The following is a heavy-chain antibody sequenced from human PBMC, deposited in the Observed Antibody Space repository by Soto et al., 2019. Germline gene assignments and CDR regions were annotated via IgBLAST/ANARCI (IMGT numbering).Heavy chain of an antibody. Sequence: SETLSLTCTVSGGSISNYYWSWIRQPPGKGLEWIGCFYYSGSTNYNPSLKSRVTISVDTSKNQVSLKLSSVTAADTAVYYCARVWEADYLDYWGQGTLVTVSS. CDR1: GGSISNYY. V-gene: IGHV4-59*01. D-gene: IGHD1-26*01. CDR2: FYYSGST. J-gene: IGHJ4*02. CDR3: ARVWEADYLDY.